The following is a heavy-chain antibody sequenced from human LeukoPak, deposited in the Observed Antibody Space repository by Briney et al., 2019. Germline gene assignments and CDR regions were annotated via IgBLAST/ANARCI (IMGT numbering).Heavy chain of an antibody. CDR1: GFTFDDYG. J-gene: IGHJ6*03. D-gene: IGHD1-26*01. V-gene: IGHV3-20*04. CDR3: ARGVGAYYYYYYMDV. CDR2: INWNGGST. Sequence: PGGSLRLSCAASGFTFDDYGMSWVRQAPGKGLEWVSGINWNGGSTGYADSVKGRFTISRDNAKNSLYLQMNSLRAEDTALYYCARGVGAYYYYYYMDVWGKGTTVTVSS.